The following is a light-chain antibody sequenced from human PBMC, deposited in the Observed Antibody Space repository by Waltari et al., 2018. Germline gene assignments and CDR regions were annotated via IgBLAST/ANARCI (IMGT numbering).Light chain of an antibody. CDR1: SGDVGTYNS. Sequence: QSALNQPPSASGSPGQSVTISCTGTSGDVGTYNSVSWYQQHPGKAPKLIIYEVTNRPSGVPDRFSASKSANTASLTVSGLQTEDEADYYCSSYGGSNNHVIFGGGTKLTVL. CDR3: SSYGGSNNHVI. J-gene: IGLJ2*01. V-gene: IGLV2-8*01. CDR2: EVT.